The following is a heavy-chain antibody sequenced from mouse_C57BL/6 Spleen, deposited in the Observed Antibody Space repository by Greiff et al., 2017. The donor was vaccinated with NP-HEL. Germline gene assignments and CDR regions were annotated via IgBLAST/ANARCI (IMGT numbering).Heavy chain of an antibody. J-gene: IGHJ3*01. D-gene: IGHD2-4*01. CDR1: GFTFSSYG. V-gene: IGHV5-6*01. CDR2: ISSGGSYT. Sequence: EVKVVESGGDLVKPGGSLKLSCAASGFTFSSYGMSWVRQTPDKRLEWVATISSGGSYTYYPDSVKGRFTISRDNAKNTLYLQMSSLKSEDTAMYYCARHEDYDGGFAYWGQGTLVTVSA. CDR3: ARHEDYDGGFAY.